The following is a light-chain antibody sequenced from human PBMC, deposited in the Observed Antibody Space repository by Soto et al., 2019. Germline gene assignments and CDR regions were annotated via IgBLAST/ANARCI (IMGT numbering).Light chain of an antibody. Sequence: DIQMTQSPSTLSASIGDRVNITCRASQSISSWLAWYQQKPGKAPKVLIYKASNLESGVPSRFSGSGSETEFTLTISSLQPADFATYYCQQYNVYSTFGGGTKVDIK. CDR2: KAS. CDR1: QSISSW. CDR3: QQYNVYST. J-gene: IGKJ4*02. V-gene: IGKV1-5*03.